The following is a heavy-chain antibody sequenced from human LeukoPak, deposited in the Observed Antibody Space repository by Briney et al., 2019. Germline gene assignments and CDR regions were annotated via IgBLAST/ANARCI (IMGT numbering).Heavy chain of an antibody. CDR1: GYTYTSSA. V-gene: IGHV7-4-1*02. CDR2: INTNTGNP. Sequence: RASVNVSCKASGYTYTSSAMNWVRQAPGQGLEYMGWINTNTGNPTYAQGFTGRFVFSLDTSVSTAYLQISSLKTEDSAVYYCARDEGITKPFVDWGQGTLVTVSS. CDR3: ARDEGITKPFVD. D-gene: IGHD1-14*01. J-gene: IGHJ4*02.